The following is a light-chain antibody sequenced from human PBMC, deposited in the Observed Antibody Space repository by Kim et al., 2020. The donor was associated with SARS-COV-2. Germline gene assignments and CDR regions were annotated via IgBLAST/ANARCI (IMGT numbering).Light chain of an antibody. Sequence: VSPGQTDSITCSGDNLGDKYACWYQQKSGQSPVVVIFQDNKRPSGIPERFSGSNSGNTATLTISGTQTMDEADYYCQAWDSSTAVFGGGTQLTVL. CDR1: NLGDKY. V-gene: IGLV3-1*01. CDR3: QAWDSSTAV. CDR2: QDN. J-gene: IGLJ3*02.